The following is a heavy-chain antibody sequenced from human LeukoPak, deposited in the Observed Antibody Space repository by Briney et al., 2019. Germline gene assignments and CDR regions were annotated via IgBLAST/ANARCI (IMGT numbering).Heavy chain of an antibody. CDR2: IYYSGST. J-gene: IGHJ4*02. Sequence: RPSETLSLTCTVSGGSISSSIYYWGWIRQPPGKGLEWIGSIYYSGSTYYNPSLKSRVTISVDTSKNQFSLKLSSVTAADTAVYYCAVAAAGDSFDYWGQGTLVTVSS. CDR3: AVAAAGDSFDY. V-gene: IGHV4-39*01. D-gene: IGHD6-13*01. CDR1: GGSISSSIYY.